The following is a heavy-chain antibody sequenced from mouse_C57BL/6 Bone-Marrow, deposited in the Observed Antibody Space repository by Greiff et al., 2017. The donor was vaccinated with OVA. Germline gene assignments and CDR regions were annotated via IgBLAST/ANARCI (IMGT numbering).Heavy chain of an antibody. CDR1: GYTFTSYW. D-gene: IGHD1-1*01. Sequence: EVQLQESGTVLARPGASVKMSCKTSGYTFTSYWMHWVKQRPGQGLEWIGAIYPGNSDTSYNQKFKGKAKLTAVTSASTAYMELSSLTNEDSAVYYGTRRWYYGSSYGWYFDVWGTGTTVTVSS. J-gene: IGHJ1*03. V-gene: IGHV1-5*01. CDR3: TRRWYYGSSYGWYFDV. CDR2: IYPGNSDT.